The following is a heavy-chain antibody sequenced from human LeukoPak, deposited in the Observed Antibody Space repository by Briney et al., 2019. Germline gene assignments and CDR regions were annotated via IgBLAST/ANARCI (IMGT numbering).Heavy chain of an antibody. CDR2: IYYSGSA. CDR1: GVSISSSSYY. Sequence: SETLSLTCTVSGVSISSSSYYWGWIRQPPGKGLEWIGSIYYSGSAYYNPSLKSRVTISVDTSKNQFSLKLSSVTAADTAVYFCARHSYFDYWGQGTLVTVSS. CDR3: ARHSYFDY. J-gene: IGHJ4*02. V-gene: IGHV4-39*01.